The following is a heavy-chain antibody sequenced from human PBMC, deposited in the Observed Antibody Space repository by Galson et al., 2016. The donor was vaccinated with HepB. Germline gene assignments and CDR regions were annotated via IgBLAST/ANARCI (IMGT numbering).Heavy chain of an antibody. CDR1: GFTFSGYA. Sequence: SLRLSCAVSGFTFSGYAIHWVRQAPGKGLEWVAIISYAGSNKHYADSVKGRFTISRDNSTNALYLQMNSLSTEDPAVYYCTRPLRGDFWTGYPLEYWGQGTLVTVSS. D-gene: IGHD3/OR15-3a*01. V-gene: IGHV3-30-3*01. J-gene: IGHJ4*02. CDR2: ISYAGSNK. CDR3: TRPLRGDFWTGYPLEY.